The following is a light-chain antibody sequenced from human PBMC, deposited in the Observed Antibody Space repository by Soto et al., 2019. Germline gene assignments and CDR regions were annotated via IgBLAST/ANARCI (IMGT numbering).Light chain of an antibody. Sequence: DIQMTQSPSTLSASVGDRVTITCRASQSISNWLAWFQQKPGKAPKFLIYKASTLESGVPSRFSGSRSGAEFTLTINSLQSEDFAVYYCQQYHNWPLTFGGGTKVDI. CDR3: QQYHNWPLT. CDR1: QSISNW. CDR2: KAS. V-gene: IGKV1-5*03. J-gene: IGKJ4*01.